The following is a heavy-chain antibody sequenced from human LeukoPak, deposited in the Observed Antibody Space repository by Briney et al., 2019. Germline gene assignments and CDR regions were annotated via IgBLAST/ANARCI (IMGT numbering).Heavy chain of an antibody. CDR3: ARLDAPTGAIDY. D-gene: IGHD7-27*01. Sequence: GGSLRLSCAASGFTFSRYAIHWVRQAPGKGLEWVAVMSYDGTDKYHAESVKGRFTISRDNFKNTLYLQMNSLRAEDTAVYYCARLDAPTGAIDYWGQGTLVTVSS. CDR1: GFTFSRYA. V-gene: IGHV3-30*03. CDR2: MSYDGTDK. J-gene: IGHJ4*02.